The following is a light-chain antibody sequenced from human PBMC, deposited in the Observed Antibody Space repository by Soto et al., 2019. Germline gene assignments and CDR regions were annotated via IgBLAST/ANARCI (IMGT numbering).Light chain of an antibody. J-gene: IGLJ3*02. CDR2: ENN. V-gene: IGLV1-51*02. CDR1: SSNIGNNY. CDR3: GTWDSSLSAPV. Sequence: QSVLTQPPSVSAAPGQKVTISCSGSSSNIGNNYVSWYQQLPGTAPKLLIYENNKRPSGIPDRFSGSKSGTSATLGITGLQTGDEADYYCGTWDSSLSAPVFGGGNKLTVL.